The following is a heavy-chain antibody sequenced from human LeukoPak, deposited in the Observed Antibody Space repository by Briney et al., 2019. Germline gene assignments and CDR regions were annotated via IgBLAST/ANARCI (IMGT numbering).Heavy chain of an antibody. V-gene: IGHV4-59*12. D-gene: IGHD5-24*01. J-gene: IGHJ4*02. CDR3: ARQKWLQLGFFDS. CDR1: GGSISPYY. CDR2: IYYSGST. Sequence: SETLSLTCTVSGGSISPYYWSWIRQPPGKGLEWIGYIYYSGSTNYNPSLKSRVTISVDTSKNQFSLTLNSVTAADTAIYYCARQKWLQLGFFDSWGQGTLVTVSS.